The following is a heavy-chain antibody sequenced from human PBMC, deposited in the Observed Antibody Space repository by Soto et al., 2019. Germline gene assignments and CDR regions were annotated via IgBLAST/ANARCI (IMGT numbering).Heavy chain of an antibody. CDR3: ARADSDYDSSGFLFDY. CDR1: GGSISSGGYY. V-gene: IGHV4-31*03. Sequence: LSLTCTVSGGSISSGGYYWSWIRQHPGKGLEWIGYIYYSGSTYYNPSLKSRVTISVDTSKNQFSLKLSSVTAADTAVYYCARADSDYDSSGFLFDYWGQGTLVTVS. D-gene: IGHD3-22*01. J-gene: IGHJ4*02. CDR2: IYYSGST.